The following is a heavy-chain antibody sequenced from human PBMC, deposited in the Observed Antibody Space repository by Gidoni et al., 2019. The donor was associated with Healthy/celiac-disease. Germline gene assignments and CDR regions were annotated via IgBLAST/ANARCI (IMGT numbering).Heavy chain of an antibody. CDR1: GYLFTCYY. CDR2: INPSGGST. Sequence: QVQLVQSGAEVKKPGDSVKVSCQASGYLFTCYYMHWVRPSPGQGLEWMELINPSGGSTSYAQKFQGRVTMTRDTSTSTVYMELSSLRSEDTAVYYCARAPDRGSSPGLVGYWGQGTLVTVSS. D-gene: IGHD6-6*01. V-gene: IGHV1-46*01. CDR3: ARAPDRGSSPGLVGY. J-gene: IGHJ4*02.